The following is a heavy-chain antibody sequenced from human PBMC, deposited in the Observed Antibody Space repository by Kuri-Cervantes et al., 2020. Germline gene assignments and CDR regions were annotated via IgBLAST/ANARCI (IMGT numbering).Heavy chain of an antibody. CDR1: GYTFTSYA. Sequence: ASVKVSCKASGYTFTSYAMHWVRQAPGQRLEWMGWISAYNGNTNYAQKLQGRVTMTTDTSTSTAYMELRSLRSDDTAVYYCATPGGDILTGYFLRGAFDIWGQGTMVTVSS. J-gene: IGHJ3*02. CDR3: ATPGGDILTGYFLRGAFDI. D-gene: IGHD3-9*01. CDR2: ISAYNGNT. V-gene: IGHV1-18*01.